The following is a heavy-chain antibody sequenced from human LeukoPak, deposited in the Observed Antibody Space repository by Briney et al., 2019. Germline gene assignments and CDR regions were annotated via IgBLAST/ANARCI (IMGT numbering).Heavy chain of an antibody. V-gene: IGHV1-69*04. CDR3: AREVVTTNRNWFYP. J-gene: IGHJ5*02. CDR2: IIPIFGIA. Sequence: ASVKVSCKASGGTVSSYAISWERQAPGQGLEWMGRIIPIFGIANYAQKFQGRVTITADKSTSTAYMELSSLRSEDTAVYYCAREVVTTNRNWFYPWGQGTLVTVSS. D-gene: IGHD4-11*01. CDR1: GGTVSSYA.